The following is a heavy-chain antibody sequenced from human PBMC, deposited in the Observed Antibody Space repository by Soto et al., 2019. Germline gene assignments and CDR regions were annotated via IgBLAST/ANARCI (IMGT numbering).Heavy chain of an antibody. J-gene: IGHJ3*02. D-gene: IGHD3-22*01. CDR3: ARVLTYDSSDYYYDLGAFDI. Sequence: EVQLVESGGGLVQPGGSLRLSCAASGFTVSSNYMSWVRQAPGKGLEWVSVIYSGGSTYYADSVKGRFTISRHNSKNTLYLQMNSLRAEDTAVYYCARVLTYDSSDYYYDLGAFDIWGQGTMVTVSS. CDR1: GFTVSSNY. V-gene: IGHV3-53*04. CDR2: IYSGGST.